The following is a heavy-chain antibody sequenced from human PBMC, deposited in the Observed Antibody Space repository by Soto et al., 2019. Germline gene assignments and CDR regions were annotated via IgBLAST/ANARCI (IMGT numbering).Heavy chain of an antibody. D-gene: IGHD3-10*01. J-gene: IGHJ3*02. CDR3: ARDRGSLTSGNETLDI. CDR2: VSYSGTT. Sequence: PETLSVPWTVSGGSIGRSSRYGGWIRQTPGKGFEWIGFVSYSGTTNYNPSLKSRVTISLDTSKNAFSLKLRPASAADTAVYYRARDRGSLTSGNETLDIWG. CDR1: GGSIGRSSRY. V-gene: IGHV4-39*07.